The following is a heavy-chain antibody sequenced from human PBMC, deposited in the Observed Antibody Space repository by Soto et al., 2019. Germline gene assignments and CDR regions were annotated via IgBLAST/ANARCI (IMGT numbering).Heavy chain of an antibody. Sequence: QLQLQESGPGLVKPSETLSLTCTVSGGSISSSSYYWGWIRQPPGKGLEWIGSIYYSGSTYYNPSLKSRVTISVDTSKNQFSLKLSSVTAADTAVYYCARLVVATINGIDYWGQGTLVTVSS. CDR1: GGSISSSSYY. V-gene: IGHV4-39*01. D-gene: IGHD5-12*01. J-gene: IGHJ4*02. CDR2: IYYSGST. CDR3: ARLVVATINGIDY.